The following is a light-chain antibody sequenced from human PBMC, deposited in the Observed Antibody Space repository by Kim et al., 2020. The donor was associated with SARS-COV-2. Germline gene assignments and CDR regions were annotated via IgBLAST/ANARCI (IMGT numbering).Light chain of an antibody. Sequence: EIVMTQSPATLSVSPGERATLSCRASQSVSSNLAWYQQKPGQAPRLLIYGASTRATGIPARFSDSGSGTEFTLTISSLQSEDFAVYYCQQYNNWSTYTFGQGTKRE. J-gene: IGKJ2*01. V-gene: IGKV3-15*01. CDR3: QQYNNWSTYT. CDR1: QSVSSN. CDR2: GAS.